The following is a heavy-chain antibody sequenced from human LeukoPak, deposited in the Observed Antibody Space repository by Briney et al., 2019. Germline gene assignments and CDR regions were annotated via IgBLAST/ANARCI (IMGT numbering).Heavy chain of an antibody. CDR2: INHSGST. CDR3: ATPGRLGYSSSWYNY. J-gene: IGHJ4*02. Sequence: PSETLSLTCAVYGGSFSGYYWSWIRHPPGKGLEWIGEINHSGSTNYNPSLKSRVTISVDTSKNQFSLKLSSVTAADTAVYYCATPGRLGYSSSWYNYWGQGTLVTVSS. D-gene: IGHD6-13*01. V-gene: IGHV4-34*01. CDR1: GGSFSGYY.